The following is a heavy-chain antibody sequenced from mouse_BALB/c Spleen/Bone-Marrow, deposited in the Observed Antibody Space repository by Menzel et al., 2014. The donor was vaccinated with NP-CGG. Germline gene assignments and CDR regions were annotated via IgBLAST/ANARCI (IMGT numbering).Heavy chain of an antibody. J-gene: IGHJ4*01. Sequence: EVQLQQSGPELVKPGASVKISCKASGYTFTDYNMHWVKPSHGKSLEWIGYIYPYNGGTGYNQKFKSKATLTVDTSSSTAYMELRSLTSEDSAVYYCAREGGYYDALDFWGQGTSVTVSS. CDR3: AREGGYYDALDF. D-gene: IGHD2-2*01. V-gene: IGHV1S29*02. CDR2: IYPYNGGT. CDR1: GYTFTDYN.